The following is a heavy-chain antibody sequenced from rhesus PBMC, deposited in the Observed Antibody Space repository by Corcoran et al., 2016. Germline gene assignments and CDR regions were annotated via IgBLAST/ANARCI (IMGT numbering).Heavy chain of an antibody. CDR1: GFTFSAHY. D-gene: IGHD3-3*01. CDR2: IKNKDKGGTA. J-gene: IGHJ4*01. V-gene: IGHV3-116*01. CDR3: TTVKNFWTGYYGFDY. Sequence: EMQLVESGGGLVQPGGSLRLSCAASGFTFSAHYLEWFRQAPGRGPEWVGFIKNKDKGGTAEYAASVKGRFTISRDDSKNVTDLQMNSLKTEDTAVYYCTTVKNFWTGYYGFDYWGQGVLVTVSS.